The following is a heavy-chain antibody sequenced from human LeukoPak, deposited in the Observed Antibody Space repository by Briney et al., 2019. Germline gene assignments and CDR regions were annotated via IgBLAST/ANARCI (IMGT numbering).Heavy chain of an antibody. CDR3: ARGLLWFGELPFDP. CDR2: IYYSGST. J-gene: IGHJ5*02. V-gene: IGHV4-39*07. Sequence: PSETLSLTCTVSGGSISSSSYYWGWIRQPPGKGLEWIRSIYYSGSTYYNPSLKSRVTISVDTSKNQFSLKLSSVTAADTAVYYCARGLLWFGELPFDPWGQGTLVTVSS. CDR1: GGSISSSSYY. D-gene: IGHD3-10*01.